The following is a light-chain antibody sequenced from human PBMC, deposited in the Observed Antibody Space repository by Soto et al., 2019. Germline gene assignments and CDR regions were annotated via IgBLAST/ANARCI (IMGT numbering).Light chain of an antibody. CDR2: GAS. Sequence: EIVMTQSPATLSVSPGERATLSCRASQSVSDNLAWYQQKPGQAPRLLIYGASTRATGIPARFSGSGSGTEFTLTISRLQSEDFAVYYCQQSNTWPYTFGQGTKVDIK. CDR1: QSVSDN. CDR3: QQSNTWPYT. J-gene: IGKJ2*01. V-gene: IGKV3-15*01.